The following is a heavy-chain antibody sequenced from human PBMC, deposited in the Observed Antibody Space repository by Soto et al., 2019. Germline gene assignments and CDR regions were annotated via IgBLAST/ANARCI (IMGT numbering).Heavy chain of an antibody. CDR3: ASHPQGSYGYDY. D-gene: IGHD5-18*01. J-gene: IGHJ4*02. V-gene: IGHV3-23*01. CDR1: GFTFSSYA. Sequence: GGSLRLFCAASGFTFSSYAMSWVRQAPGKGLEWVAAVSGAGGSTYYTDSVKGRFPISRDNSKNTLYLQMNSLNSEDTAVYYCASHPQGSYGYDYWGPGTLVTVSS. CDR2: VSGAGGST.